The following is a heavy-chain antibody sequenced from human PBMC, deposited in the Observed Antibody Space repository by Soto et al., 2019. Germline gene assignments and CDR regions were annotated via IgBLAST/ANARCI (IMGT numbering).Heavy chain of an antibody. V-gene: IGHV3-7*05. Sequence: EVHLVESGGDLVQPGGSLRLSCAASGFTFSSHWMSWVRQAPGKGLEWVANIKGDGSEKYYVDSVKGRFTISRDNAKNSLYLQMNSLRGEDTALYYCAKDVRWGQGTLVTVSS. CDR2: IKGDGSEK. CDR1: GFTFSSHW. J-gene: IGHJ4*02. CDR3: AKDVR.